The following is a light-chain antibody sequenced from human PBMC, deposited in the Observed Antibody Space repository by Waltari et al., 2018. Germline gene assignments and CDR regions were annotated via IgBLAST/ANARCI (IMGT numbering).Light chain of an antibody. CDR1: HSISNN. CDR2: GAS. J-gene: IGKJ3*01. V-gene: IGKV3-15*01. CDR3: QQYNNWPPVFT. Sequence: EIVLTQSPATLSVSPGERATLSCRASHSISNNLAWYQQKPGQAPRLLIYGASARATGIPARFSGSGSGTEFTLTISNLQSEDFAIYYCQQYNNWPPVFTFGPGTKVDF.